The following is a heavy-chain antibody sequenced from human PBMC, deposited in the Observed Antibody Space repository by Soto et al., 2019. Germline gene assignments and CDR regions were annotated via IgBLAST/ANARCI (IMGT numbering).Heavy chain of an antibody. CDR3: ARSRPQGSGSFPLYYMDV. V-gene: IGHV4-59*01. J-gene: IGHJ6*03. CDR2: IYYSGST. Sequence: SETLSLTCTVSGGSISSYYWSWIRQPPGKGLEWIGYIYYSGSTNYNPSLKSRVTISVATSKNQFSLKLGSVTAADTAVYYCARSRPQGSGSFPLYYMDVWGKGTTVTVSS. CDR1: GGSISSYY. D-gene: IGHD3-10*01.